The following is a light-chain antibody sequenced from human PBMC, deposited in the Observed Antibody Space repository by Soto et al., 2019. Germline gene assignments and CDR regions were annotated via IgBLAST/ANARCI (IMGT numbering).Light chain of an antibody. CDR3: QQYGSSPQT. CDR1: QYVSISY. Sequence: EIVLTQSPGTLSLSPGARATLSCRASQYVSISYLAWYQQKPGQAPRLLIYAASSRATGIPDRFSGNGSGTDFTLNISRLQPEDFAVYYCQQYGSSPQTFGQGTKVEIK. V-gene: IGKV3-20*01. J-gene: IGKJ1*01. CDR2: AAS.